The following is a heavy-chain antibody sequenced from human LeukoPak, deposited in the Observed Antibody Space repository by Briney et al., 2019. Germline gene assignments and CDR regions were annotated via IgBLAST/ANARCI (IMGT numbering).Heavy chain of an antibody. CDR1: GGSISSGDYY. D-gene: IGHD3-22*01. V-gene: IGHV4-30-4*01. J-gene: IGHJ4*02. Sequence: SQTLSLTCTVSGGSISSGDYYGSWIRQPPGKGLERIGYIYYSGNTYYNPSLKSRVTISVDTCKNQFSMKLSSVTAADTAVYYCARRRNYYDSSGYYFTFDYWGQGTLVTVCS. CDR3: ARRRNYYDSSGYYFTFDY. CDR2: IYYSGNT.